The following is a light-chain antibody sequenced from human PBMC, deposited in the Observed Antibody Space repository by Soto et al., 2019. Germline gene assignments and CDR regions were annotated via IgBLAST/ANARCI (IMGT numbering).Light chain of an antibody. CDR3: QVWDSRSDHVV. J-gene: IGLJ2*01. V-gene: IGLV3-21*04. CDR1: NIGSKS. Sequence: SYELTQPPSVSVAPGKTARITCGGNNIGSKSVHWYQQKPGQAPVLVIYYDNDRPSGIPERFSGSNSGNTATLTISRVEAGDEADYYCQVWDSRSDHVVFGAGTKLTVL. CDR2: YDN.